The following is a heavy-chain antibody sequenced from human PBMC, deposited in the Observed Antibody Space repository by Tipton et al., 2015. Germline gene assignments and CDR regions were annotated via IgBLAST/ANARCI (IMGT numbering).Heavy chain of an antibody. CDR2: IFVGDSDA. CDR3: ARQGFGGNSIDY. Sequence: VQLVQSGAVVKKPGESLTISCKGSGYNFATYWIDWVRQKPGKGLEWMGMIFVGDSDARYSPSFQGQVTFSGDKSTSTAYLHWSSLKASDRAVYFCARQGFGGNSIDYWGQGTLVTVSS. J-gene: IGHJ4*02. D-gene: IGHD4-23*01. CDR1: GYNFATYW. V-gene: IGHV5-51*01.